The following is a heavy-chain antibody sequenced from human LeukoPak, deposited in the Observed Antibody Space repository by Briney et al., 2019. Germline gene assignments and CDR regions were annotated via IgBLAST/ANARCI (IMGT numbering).Heavy chain of an antibody. Sequence: ASVKVSCKASGYTFTTYNINWVRQAPGQGLEWMGWISGYNGNTNYAQKLQGRVTMTTDTSTSTAYMELRSLRSDDTAVYYCARDPITIFGVVSPSDAFDIWGQGTMVTVSS. CDR3: ARDPITIFGVVSPSDAFDI. CDR1: GYTFTTYN. V-gene: IGHV1-18*01. D-gene: IGHD3-3*01. CDR2: ISGYNGNT. J-gene: IGHJ3*02.